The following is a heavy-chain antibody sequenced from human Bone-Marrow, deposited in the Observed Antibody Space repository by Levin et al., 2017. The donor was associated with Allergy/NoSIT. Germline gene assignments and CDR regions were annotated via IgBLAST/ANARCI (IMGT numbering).Heavy chain of an antibody. Sequence: GESLKISCAASGFTFSSYDMHWVRQATGKGLEWVSAIGTAGDTYYPGSVKGRFTISRENAKNSLYLQMNSLRAGDTAVYYCARMGRGIAARPDDYYGMDVWGQGTTVTVSS. J-gene: IGHJ6*02. V-gene: IGHV3-13*01. D-gene: IGHD6-6*01. CDR3: ARMGRGIAARPDDYYGMDV. CDR2: IGTAGDT. CDR1: GFTFSSYD.